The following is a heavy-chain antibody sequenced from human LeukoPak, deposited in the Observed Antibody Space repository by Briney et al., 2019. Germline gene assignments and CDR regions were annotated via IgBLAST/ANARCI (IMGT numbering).Heavy chain of an antibody. CDR3: ARHPNYYGSGSIYYFDY. CDR2: FSCDGRT. J-gene: IGHJ4*02. CDR1: GGSISSSNYN. D-gene: IGHD3-10*01. V-gene: IGHV4-39*01. Sequence: PSETLSFTCTVSGGSISSSNYNWGWIRQPPGKGLEWIGSFSCDGRTYHNPSLKSRVTVSVDTSKNQFSLKLSSVTAADTAVYFCARHPNYYGSGSIYYFDYWGQGTLAIVSS.